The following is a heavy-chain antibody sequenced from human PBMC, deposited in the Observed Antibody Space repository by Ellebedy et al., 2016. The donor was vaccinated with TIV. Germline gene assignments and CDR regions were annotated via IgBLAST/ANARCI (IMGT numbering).Heavy chain of an antibody. CDR2: ISSSSSTI. J-gene: IGHJ4*02. Sequence: GGSLRLSCAASGFIVSSYYMIWVRQAPGKGLEWVSYISSSSSTIYYADSMKGRFTISRDDAKNSLYLQMNSLRDEDTAVYYCARGSAAGRFPLDYWGQGTLVTVSS. D-gene: IGHD6-13*01. CDR1: GFIVSSYY. V-gene: IGHV3-48*02. CDR3: ARGSAAGRFPLDY.